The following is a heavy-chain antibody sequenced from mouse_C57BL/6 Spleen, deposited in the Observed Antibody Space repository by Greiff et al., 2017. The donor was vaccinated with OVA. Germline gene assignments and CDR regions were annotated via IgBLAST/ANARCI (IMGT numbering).Heavy chain of an antibody. CDR1: GYTFTDHT. V-gene: IGHV1-78*01. J-gene: IGHJ1*03. CDR3: ARSYGSSYRTKYFDV. CDR2: IYHSDGST. D-gene: IGHD1-1*01. Sequence: QVQLQQSDAELVKPGASVKISCKVSGYTFTDHTIHWIKQRPEQGLEWIGYIYHSDGSTKYNEKVKGKATLTADKSSSTAYMQLNSLTSEDSAVYFCARSYGSSYRTKYFDVWGTGTTVTVSS.